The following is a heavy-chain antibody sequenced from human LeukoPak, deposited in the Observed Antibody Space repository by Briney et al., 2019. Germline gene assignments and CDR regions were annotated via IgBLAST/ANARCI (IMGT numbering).Heavy chain of an antibody. CDR3: ARESPAGTTLDY. CDR2: IIPIFGTA. Sequence: ASVKVSCKAPGGTFSSYAISWVRQAPGQGLEWMGGIIPIFGTANYAQKFQGRVTITADKSTSTAYMELSSLRSEDTAVYYCARESPAGTTLDYWGQGTLVTVSS. V-gene: IGHV1-69*06. D-gene: IGHD1-1*01. CDR1: GGTFSSYA. J-gene: IGHJ4*02.